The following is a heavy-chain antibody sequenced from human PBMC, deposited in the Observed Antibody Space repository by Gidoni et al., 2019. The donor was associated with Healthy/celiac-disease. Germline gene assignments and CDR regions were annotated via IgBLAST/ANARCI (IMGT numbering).Heavy chain of an antibody. CDR2: ISGSGGST. Sequence: EVQLLESGGGLVQPGGSLRLSCAASGFPFSSYAMSWVRQAPGKGLEWVSAISGSGGSTYYADSVKGRFTISRDNSKNTLYLQMNSLRAEDTAVYYCAKGPKYSSNLHWFDPWGQGTLVTVSS. CDR1: GFPFSSYA. V-gene: IGHV3-23*01. CDR3: AKGPKYSSNLHWFDP. J-gene: IGHJ5*02. D-gene: IGHD6-13*01.